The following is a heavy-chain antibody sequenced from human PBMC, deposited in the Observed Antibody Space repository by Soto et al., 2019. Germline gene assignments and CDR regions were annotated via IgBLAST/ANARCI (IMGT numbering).Heavy chain of an antibody. CDR1: GLTFSNYA. CDR2: IGGRGDNT. Sequence: GGSLRLSCAASGLTFSNYAMSWVRQAPGKGLEWVSSIGGRGDNTYYADSVEGRFTISRDNAKNSLYLQMNSLRAEDTAVYYCNFTPHGWDVWGQGTTVPVSS. V-gene: IGHV3-23*01. D-gene: IGHD3-3*01. CDR3: NFTPHGWDV. J-gene: IGHJ6*02.